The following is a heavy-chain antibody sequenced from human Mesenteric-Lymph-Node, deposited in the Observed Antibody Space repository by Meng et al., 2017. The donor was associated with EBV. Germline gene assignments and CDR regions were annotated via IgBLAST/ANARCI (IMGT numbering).Heavy chain of an antibody. J-gene: IGHJ4*02. V-gene: IGHV1-69*01. CDR3: ARVWGGYSFGLGDY. Sequence: LVPAGAGVRKPGSSVKVSCKASGGSFSPYTITWVRQAPGQGLEWMGRIIPMFGTAKYAQNFQGRVTITADESTNTAYMELSSLRSDDTAVYYCARVWGGYSFGLGDYWGQGTLVTVSS. D-gene: IGHD5-18*01. CDR1: GGSFSPYT. CDR2: IIPMFGTA.